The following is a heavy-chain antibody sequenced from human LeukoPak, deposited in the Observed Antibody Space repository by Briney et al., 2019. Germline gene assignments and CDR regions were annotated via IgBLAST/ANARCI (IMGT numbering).Heavy chain of an antibody. V-gene: IGHV3-48*03. CDR1: GFTFSSYE. CDR3: AGYYDSSGYYYGMDV. D-gene: IGHD3-22*01. J-gene: IGHJ6*02. CDR2: ISSSGSTI. Sequence: GGSLRLSCAASGFTFSSYEMNWVRQAPGKGLEWVSYISSSGSTIYYADSVKGRFTISRDNAKNSLYLQMNSLRAEDTAVYYCAGYYDSSGYYYGMDVWGQGTTVTVSS.